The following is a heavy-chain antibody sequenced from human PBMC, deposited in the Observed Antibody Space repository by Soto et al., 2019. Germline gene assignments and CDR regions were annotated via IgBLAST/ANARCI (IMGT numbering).Heavy chain of an antibody. CDR2: IIPIFGTA. J-gene: IGHJ6*02. CDR3: ARGVKVQLELHCGMDV. Sequence: QVQLVQSGAEVKKPGSSVKVSCKASGGTFSSYAISWVRQAPGLGLEWMGGIIPIFGTANYAQKFQGRVTITADKSTSTAYMELSSLRSEDTAVYYCARGVKVQLELHCGMDVWGQGTTVTVSS. V-gene: IGHV1-69*06. D-gene: IGHD1-1*01. CDR1: GGTFSSYA.